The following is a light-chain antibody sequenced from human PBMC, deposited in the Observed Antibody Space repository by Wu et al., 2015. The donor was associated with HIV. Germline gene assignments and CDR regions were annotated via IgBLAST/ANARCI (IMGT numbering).Light chain of an antibody. Sequence: EIVLAQSPATLSLSPGERATLSCRASQSVSSYLVWYQQKPGQAPRLLIYDASTRATGIPVRFSGSGSGTEFTLTISSMQSEDFAVYYCQQYNNWPPWTFGQGTKVEIK. V-gene: IGKV3-15*01. J-gene: IGKJ1*01. CDR2: DAS. CDR1: QSVSSY. CDR3: QQYNNWPPWT.